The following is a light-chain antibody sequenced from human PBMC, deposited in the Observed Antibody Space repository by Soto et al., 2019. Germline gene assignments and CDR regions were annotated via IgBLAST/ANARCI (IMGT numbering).Light chain of an antibody. CDR2: EAS. CDR1: QSISDL. Sequence: DIQMTQSPSTLSASVGDRVTITCRASQSISDLLAWYQQKPGKAPKLLTYEASNLKSGVPSRFSGSGSGTEYTLTISSLQPDDFASYYCQQYNGFWTFGQGTKVEIK. CDR3: QQYNGFWT. V-gene: IGKV1-5*03. J-gene: IGKJ1*01.